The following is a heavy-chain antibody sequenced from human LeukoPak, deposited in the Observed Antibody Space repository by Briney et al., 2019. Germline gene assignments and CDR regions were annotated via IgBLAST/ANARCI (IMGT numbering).Heavy chain of an antibody. J-gene: IGHJ3*02. CDR2: ISFDGSNK. Sequence: GRSLRLSCTASGITFGSYAMHWVRQAPGKGLEWVALISFDGSNKYYTDSVKGRFTLSRDNSKNTLYLQMNNLRLEDTAIYYCVKSEGILALDGFDIWGQGTLVTVST. D-gene: IGHD2-8*02. V-gene: IGHV3-30*04. CDR3: VKSEGILALDGFDI. CDR1: GITFGSYA.